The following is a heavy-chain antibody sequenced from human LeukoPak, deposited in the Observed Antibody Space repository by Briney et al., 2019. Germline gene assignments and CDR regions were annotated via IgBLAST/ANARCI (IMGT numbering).Heavy chain of an antibody. J-gene: IGHJ5*02. CDR3: ARDYQLGRAWFDP. V-gene: IGHV3-21*01. D-gene: IGHD5-24*01. CDR2: ISSGSGYI. Sequence: GGSLRLSCAASRFTFSSYSMSWVRQAPGKGLEWVSSISSGSGYIYYADSVKGRFTISRDNAKNSLYLQMNSLRAEDAAVYYCARDYQLGRAWFDPWGQGTLVTVSS. CDR1: RFTFSSYS.